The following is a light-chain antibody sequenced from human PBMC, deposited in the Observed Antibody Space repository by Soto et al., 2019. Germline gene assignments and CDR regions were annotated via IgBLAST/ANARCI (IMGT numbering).Light chain of an antibody. J-gene: IGKJ4*01. Sequence: EIVMTQSPATLSVSPGERATLSCRASQSVSSNLAWYQQKPGQAPRLLIYGASTRARATGIPATFSGSGSGTEFTLTISSLQSEDFAVYYCQQYNNWPFTFGGGTKVEIK. V-gene: IGKV3-15*01. CDR2: GAS. CDR3: QQYNNWPFT. CDR1: QSVSSN.